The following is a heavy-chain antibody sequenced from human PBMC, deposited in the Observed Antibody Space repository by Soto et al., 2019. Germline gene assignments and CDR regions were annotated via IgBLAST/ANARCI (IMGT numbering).Heavy chain of an antibody. V-gene: IGHV1-69*01. CDR2: IIPIFGTA. CDR1: EGTFSSYA. Sequence: QVQLVQSGAEVKKPGTSVKVSCKASEGTFSSYAISWVRQAPGQGLEWMGGIIPIFGTANYAQKFQGRITITADESTSTAYMELSSLRSEDTAVYYCARIPPSGGTSGDDYWGQGTLVTVSS. CDR3: ARIPPSGGTSGDDY. D-gene: IGHD2-15*01. J-gene: IGHJ4*02.